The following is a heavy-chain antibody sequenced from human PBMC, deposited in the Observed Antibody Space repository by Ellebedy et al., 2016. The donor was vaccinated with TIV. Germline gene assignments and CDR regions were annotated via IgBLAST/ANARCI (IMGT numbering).Heavy chain of an antibody. V-gene: IGHV4-34*01. CDR1: GGSFSGYY. D-gene: IGHD2-15*01. CDR3: TRIPTVDNRFGFFDH. J-gene: IGHJ4*02. Sequence: SETLSLTCAVYGGSFSGYYWSWIRQPPGKGLEWIGEINHRGSTNYNPSLKSRVTISVDTSKNQFSLKLNSVTAADTAVYYCTRIPTVDNRFGFFDHWGQGSLVTVSS. CDR2: INHRGST.